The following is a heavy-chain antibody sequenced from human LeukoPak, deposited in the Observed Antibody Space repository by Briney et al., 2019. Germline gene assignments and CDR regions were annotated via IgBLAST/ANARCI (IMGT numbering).Heavy chain of an antibody. CDR3: ARAGTLYYYYGMDV. V-gene: IGHV1-8*01. Sequence: ASVKVSCKASGYTFTSYDINWVRQATGQGLERMGWMNPNSGNTGYALKFQGRVTMTRNTSISTAYMELSSLRSEDTAVYYCARAGTLYYYYGMDVWGQGTTVTVSS. D-gene: IGHD6-13*01. J-gene: IGHJ6*02. CDR2: MNPNSGNT. CDR1: GYTFTSYD.